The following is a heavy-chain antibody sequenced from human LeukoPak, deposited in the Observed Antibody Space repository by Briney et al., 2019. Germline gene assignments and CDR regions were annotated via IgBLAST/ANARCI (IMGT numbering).Heavy chain of an antibody. D-gene: IGHD1-7*01. CDR2: IYTSGST. CDR3: ARQSEYNWNYADWFDP. Sequence: PSETLSLTCTVSGGSISSYYWSWIRQPPGKGLEWIGYIYTSGSTNYNPSLKSRVTISVDTSKNQFSLKLSSVTAADTAVYYCARQSEYNWNYADWFDPWGQGTLVTVSS. V-gene: IGHV4-4*09. J-gene: IGHJ5*02. CDR1: GGSISSYY.